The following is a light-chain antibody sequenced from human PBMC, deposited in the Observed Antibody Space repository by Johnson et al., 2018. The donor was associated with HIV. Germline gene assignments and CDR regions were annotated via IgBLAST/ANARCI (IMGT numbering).Light chain of an antibody. CDR2: DNN. V-gene: IGLV1-51*01. CDR1: SSNIGNNY. CDR3: GTWDSSLRVGV. Sequence: QSVLTQPPSVSAAPGQKVTISCSGSSSNIGNNYVSWYQQLPGRAPKLLIYDNNKRPSGIPDRFSGSKSGTSATLGITGLQTGAEADYYSGTWDSSLRVGVFGTGTKVTVL. J-gene: IGLJ1*01.